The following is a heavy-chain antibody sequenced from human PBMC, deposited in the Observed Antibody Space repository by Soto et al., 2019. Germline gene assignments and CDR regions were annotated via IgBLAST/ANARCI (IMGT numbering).Heavy chain of an antibody. CDR1: GFTFSGND. CDR3: FCGATALDD. CDR2: MCASGGSI. Sequence: SGESQTLFSAASGFTFSGNDMSWVRQAPGRGLEWLSAMCASGGSISYAASVKGRYTISRDNSKSTLFLQMNSLRAADAAVYYWFCGATALDDWGQGTPVTVSP. J-gene: IGHJ4*01. D-gene: IGHD1-26*01. V-gene: IGHV3-23*01.